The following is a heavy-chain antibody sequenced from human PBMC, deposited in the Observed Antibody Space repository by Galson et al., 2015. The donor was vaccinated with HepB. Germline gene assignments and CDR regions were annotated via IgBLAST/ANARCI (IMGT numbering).Heavy chain of an antibody. D-gene: IGHD7-27*01. CDR3: ARQSLKLIGGSDFDY. CDR2: INPSGGDT. Sequence: CTASGYTFTNYYIHWVRQAPGQGLEWMGIINPSGGDTTYAQKFQGGVTMTRDTSTSTVYMKLTSLRSEDAAVYYCARQSLKLIGGSDFDYWGQGTLVTVSS. J-gene: IGHJ4*02. CDR1: GYTFTNYY. V-gene: IGHV1-46*01.